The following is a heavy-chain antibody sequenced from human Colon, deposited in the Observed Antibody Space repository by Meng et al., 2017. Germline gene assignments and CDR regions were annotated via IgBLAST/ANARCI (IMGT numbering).Heavy chain of an antibody. CDR3: ARERLSSGWYGGRWFDP. V-gene: IGHV4-34*01. CDR1: GGSFSGYY. CDR2: INHSGST. D-gene: IGHD6-19*01. J-gene: IGHJ5*02. Sequence: VQLQQWGAGMLEPSEPLSLTCAVYGGSFSGYYWSWIRQPPGKGLEWIGEINHSGSTNYNPSLKSRVTISVDTSKNQFSLKLSSVTAADTAVYYCARERLSSGWYGGRWFDPWGQGTLVTVSS.